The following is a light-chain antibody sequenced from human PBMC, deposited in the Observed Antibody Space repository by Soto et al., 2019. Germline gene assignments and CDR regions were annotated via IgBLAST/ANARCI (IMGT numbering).Light chain of an antibody. CDR1: QGISSA. J-gene: IGKJ2*01. V-gene: IGKV1-13*02. Sequence: AIRLTQSPSSLSASVGDRVTITCRASQGISSALAWYQQKPGKAPKLLIYDASSLESGVPSRFSGSGSGTDFTLTISSLQPEDFATYYYQPFNSYPYTFGQGNKLE. CDR2: DAS. CDR3: QPFNSYPYT.